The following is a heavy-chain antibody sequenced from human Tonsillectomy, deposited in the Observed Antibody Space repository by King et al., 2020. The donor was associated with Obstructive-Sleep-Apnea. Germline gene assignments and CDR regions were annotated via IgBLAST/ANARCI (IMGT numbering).Heavy chain of an antibody. V-gene: IGHV4-59*01. CDR2: IYYSGST. CDR1: GGSISSYY. J-gene: IGHJ6*02. Sequence: QLQESGPGLVMPSETLSLTCTVSGGSISSYYWSWIRQPPGKGLEWMGYIYYSGSTNYNPSRKSRVTISVDTAKNQFPLKLSSVTAADTAVYYCARGIVVATQGMDVWGQGTTVTVSS. CDR3: ARGIVVATQGMDV. D-gene: IGHD3-22*01.